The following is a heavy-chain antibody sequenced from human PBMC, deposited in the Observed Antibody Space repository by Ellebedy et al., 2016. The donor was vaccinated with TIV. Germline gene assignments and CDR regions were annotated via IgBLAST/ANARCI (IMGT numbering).Heavy chain of an antibody. CDR3: AKDNHSMDV. V-gene: IGHV3-9*01. J-gene: IGHJ6*02. Sequence: SLKISCAASGFTFDDYAMHWVRQAPGKGLEWVSGISWNSGSIGYADSVKGRFTISRDNAKNSLYLQMNSLRAEDTALYYCAKDNHSMDVWGQGTTVTVSS. CDR2: ISWNSGSI. D-gene: IGHD1-14*01. CDR1: GFTFDDYA.